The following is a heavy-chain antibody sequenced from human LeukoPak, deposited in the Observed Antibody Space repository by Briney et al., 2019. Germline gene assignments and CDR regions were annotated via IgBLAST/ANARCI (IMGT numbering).Heavy chain of an antibody. V-gene: IGHV3-21*01. CDR1: GITFSSYS. CDR3: ARDGVRGFTATTPFDY. Sequence: KPGGSLRLSCASSGITFSSYSMNWLRQPPGKGLEWVSFSSRSVNNIYYADSVKGRFSISRDNAKNSLSLQMNSLRVEDTAVYYCARDGVRGFTATTPFDYWGRGTLVTVSS. J-gene: IGHJ4*02. CDR2: SSRSVNNI. D-gene: IGHD4-17*01.